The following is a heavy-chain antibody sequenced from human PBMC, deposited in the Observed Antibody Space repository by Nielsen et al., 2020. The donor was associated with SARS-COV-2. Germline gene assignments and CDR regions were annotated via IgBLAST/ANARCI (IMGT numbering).Heavy chain of an antibody. CDR1: GFTFSSYA. CDR3: AKDRCGGDCYPPWFDP. CDR2: ISYDGSNK. V-gene: IGHV3-30*04. Sequence: GESLKISCAASGFTFSSYAMHWVRQAPGKGLEWVAVISYDGSNKYYADSVKGRFTISRDNSKNTLYLQMNSLRAEDTAVYYCAKDRCGGDCYPPWFDPWGQGTLVTVSS. J-gene: IGHJ5*02. D-gene: IGHD2-21*02.